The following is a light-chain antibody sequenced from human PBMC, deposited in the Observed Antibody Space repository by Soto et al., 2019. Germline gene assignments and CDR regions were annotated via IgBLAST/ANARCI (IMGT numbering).Light chain of an antibody. Sequence: DIVMTQSPGSLTLSLGERATINCKSSQSLLYSFNNKNYLAWYQQKAGQPPKLLIYWASTRESGVPDRFSGSGSGTDFTLTNSSLQTEDVATYHCQQYCSLSPLTFGGGTEVEIK. J-gene: IGKJ4*01. CDR3: QQYCSLSPLT. CDR1: QSLLYSFNNKNY. V-gene: IGKV4-1*01. CDR2: WAS.